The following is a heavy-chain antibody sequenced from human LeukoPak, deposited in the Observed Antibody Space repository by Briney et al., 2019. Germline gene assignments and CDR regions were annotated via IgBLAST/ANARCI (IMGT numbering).Heavy chain of an antibody. CDR2: ISGSGVST. V-gene: IGHV3-23*01. J-gene: IGHJ4*02. CDR3: ARAAYDSSGGLDY. Sequence: GGSLRLSCAASGFTFRTSGMSWVRQAPGKGLERVSAISGSGVSTYYADSVKGRFTISRDNSKNTLYLQMNSLRAEDTAVYYCARAAYDSSGGLDYWGQGTLVTVSS. CDR1: GFTFRTSG. D-gene: IGHD3-22*01.